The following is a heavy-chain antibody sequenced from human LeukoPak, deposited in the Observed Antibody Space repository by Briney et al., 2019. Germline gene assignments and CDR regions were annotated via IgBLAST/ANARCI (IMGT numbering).Heavy chain of an antibody. J-gene: IGHJ4*02. CDR2: IIPIFGSP. V-gene: IGHV1-69*13. D-gene: IGHD1-26*01. Sequence: SVKVSCKASGGTFSTYAISWVRQAPGQGLEWMGGIIPIFGSPHYAQKFQGRVTITADESTSTAYMELNTLRSEDTAVYYCARDRGSGNYFHEFDYWGQGTLVTVSS. CDR3: ARDRGSGNYFHEFDY. CDR1: GGTFSTYA.